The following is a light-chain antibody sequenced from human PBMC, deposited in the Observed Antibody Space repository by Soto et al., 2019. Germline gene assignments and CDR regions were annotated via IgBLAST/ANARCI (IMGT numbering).Light chain of an antibody. CDR1: ETISTN. J-gene: IGKJ5*01. V-gene: IGKV3-15*01. CDR3: QQYSNWPPAIT. Sequence: EIVMTQSPAILSVSPGERATLSCRATETISTNLAWFQRKPGQPPRLLIYGSSTRATGVPDRFSGSGSGTEFTLIISSLQSEDVALYYCQQYSNWPPAITFGQGTRLEI. CDR2: GSS.